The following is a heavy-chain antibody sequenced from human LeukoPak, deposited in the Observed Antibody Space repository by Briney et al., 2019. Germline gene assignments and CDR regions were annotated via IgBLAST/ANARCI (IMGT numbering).Heavy chain of an antibody. CDR3: VWFGELLPTSFFDY. V-gene: IGHV1-2*02. CDR1: GYTFTGYY. Sequence: GASVKVSCKASGYTFTGYYMHWVRQAPGQGLEWMGWINPNSGGTNYAQKFQGRVTMTRDTSISTAYMELSRLRSDDTAVYYCVWFGELLPTSFFDYWGQGTLVTVSS. D-gene: IGHD3-10*01. CDR2: INPNSGGT. J-gene: IGHJ4*02.